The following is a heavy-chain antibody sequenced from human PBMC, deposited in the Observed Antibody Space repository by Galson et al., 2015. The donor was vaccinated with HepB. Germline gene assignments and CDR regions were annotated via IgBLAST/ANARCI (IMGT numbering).Heavy chain of an antibody. CDR1: GFTLISHD. CDR2: IGIAGDI. V-gene: IGHV3-13*04. D-gene: IGHD2/OR15-2a*01. Sequence: LRLSCAASGFTLISHDMHWVRQATGKGLEWVSGIGIAGDIYSLGSVKGRFTISRENAKNSLYLQMNSLRTEDTAVYYCARVFLNTFDIWGQGTMVTVSS. J-gene: IGHJ3*02. CDR3: ARVFLNTFDI.